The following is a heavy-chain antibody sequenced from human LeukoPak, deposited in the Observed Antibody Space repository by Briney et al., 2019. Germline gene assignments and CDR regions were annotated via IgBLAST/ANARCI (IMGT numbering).Heavy chain of an antibody. CDR2: ISDSAINT. CDR1: EFTFSDYY. D-gene: IGHD3-10*01. J-gene: IGHJ6*02. Sequence: PGGSLRLSCEASEFTFSDYYMSWIRQAPGKGLEWISYISDSAINTHYADSVKGRFTISRDNAKKLLVLEMKSLRSEDTAVYYCAAYYGSGGVNYYRGMDIWGQGTTVTVSS. CDR3: AAYYGSGGVNYYRGMDI. V-gene: IGHV3-11*01.